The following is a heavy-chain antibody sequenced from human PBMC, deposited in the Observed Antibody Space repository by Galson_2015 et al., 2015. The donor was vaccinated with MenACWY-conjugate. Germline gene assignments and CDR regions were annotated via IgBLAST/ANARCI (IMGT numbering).Heavy chain of an antibody. D-gene: IGHD5-18*01. CDR3: AAGSGQLWSYYYYYYMDV. CDR2: IVVGSGNT. Sequence: SVKVSCKASGFTFSSSAVQWVRQARGQRLEWIGWIVVGSGNTNYAQKFQERVTITRDMSTSTAYMELSSLRSGDTAVYYCAAGSGQLWSYYYYYYMDVWGKGTTVTVSS. J-gene: IGHJ6*03. V-gene: IGHV1-58*01. CDR1: GFTFSSSA.